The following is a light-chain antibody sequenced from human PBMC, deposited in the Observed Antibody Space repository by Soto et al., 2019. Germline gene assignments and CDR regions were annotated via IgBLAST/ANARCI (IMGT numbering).Light chain of an antibody. CDR3: SSYTSRSTYV. V-gene: IGLV2-14*03. CDR1: SSDVGCYNF. CDR2: DIS. Sequence: QAVVTQPASVSGSPSQSITISCTGTSSDVGCYNFSSWYQHHPGKAPKLLIYDISNRPAGVSNRFSGSIYGNTASLTISGLQDEDEADYDCSSYTSRSTYVVGSGTKLTVL. J-gene: IGLJ1*01.